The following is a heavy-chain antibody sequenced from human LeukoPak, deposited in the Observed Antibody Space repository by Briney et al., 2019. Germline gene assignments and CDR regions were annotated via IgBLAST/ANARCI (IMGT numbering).Heavy chain of an antibody. CDR3: ARESNYHGSGTGWFDP. D-gene: IGHD3-10*01. CDR2: IYYSGST. J-gene: IGHJ5*02. Sequence: SETLSLTCTVSGVSISSYYWSWIRQPPGKGLEWIGYIYYSGSTNYNPSLKSRVTISVDTSKNQFSLKLSSVTAADTAVYYCARESNYHGSGTGWFDPWGQGTLVTVSS. V-gene: IGHV4-59*12. CDR1: GVSISSYY.